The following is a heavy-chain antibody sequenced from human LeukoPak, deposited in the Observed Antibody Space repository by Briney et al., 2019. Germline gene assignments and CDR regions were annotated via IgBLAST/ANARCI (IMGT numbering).Heavy chain of an antibody. J-gene: IGHJ5*02. CDR2: IYYTGST. Sequence: SETLSLTCSVSGGSISSSDYYWSWIRQPPGKGLEWLGNIYYTGSTSYNPSLKSRVTLSVDTFKNQFSLHLSSVTAADTAVYHCARENYCTNGVCWAFDPWGQGTLVTVSS. D-gene: IGHD2-8*01. V-gene: IGHV4-39*07. CDR3: ARENYCTNGVCWAFDP. CDR1: GGSISSSDYY.